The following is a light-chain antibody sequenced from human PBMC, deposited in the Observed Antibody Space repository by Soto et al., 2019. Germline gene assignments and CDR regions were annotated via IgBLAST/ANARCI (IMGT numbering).Light chain of an antibody. CDR2: KVS. V-gene: IGKV2-30*02. Sequence: DVVMTQSPLSLPVTLGQPAAISCRSSQSLVHSDGNTYLNWLQQRPGQPPRRLSYKVSKRDSGVPDRFSGSGSGTDFTLTISRVEAEDVGVYYCVQGTHWPRAFGQGTKVEIK. CDR1: QSLVHSDGNTY. J-gene: IGKJ1*01. CDR3: VQGTHWPRA.